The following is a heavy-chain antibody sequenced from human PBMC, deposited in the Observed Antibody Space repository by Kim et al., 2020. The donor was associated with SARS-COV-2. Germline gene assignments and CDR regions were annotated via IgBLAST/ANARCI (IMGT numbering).Heavy chain of an antibody. D-gene: IGHD2-15*01. Sequence: GGSLRLSCVVSGFTLSSHWMHWVRQFPGKGLVWVSRLSTDGSTTTYADSVKGRFSISRDNAKNTLYLQMNSLRAEDTAVYYCARGWAFDIWGQGTMVTVSS. CDR1: GFTLSSHW. CDR3: ARGWAFDI. V-gene: IGHV3-74*01. J-gene: IGHJ3*02. CDR2: LSTDGSTT.